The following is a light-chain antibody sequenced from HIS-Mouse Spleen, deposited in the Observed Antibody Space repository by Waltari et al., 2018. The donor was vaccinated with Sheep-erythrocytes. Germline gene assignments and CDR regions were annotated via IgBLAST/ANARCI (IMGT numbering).Light chain of an antibody. J-gene: IGKJ1*01. V-gene: IGKV1D-13*01. CDR3: QQFNNYPRT. CDR1: QGISSA. Sequence: AIQLNQSPSSLSASVGDRVTITCRASQGISSALAWYQQKPGKAPKPLIYDACSLESVVPARISGSGAETDFTLTISSLQPEDFAAYYCQQFNNYPRTFDQGTKVEIK. CDR2: DAC.